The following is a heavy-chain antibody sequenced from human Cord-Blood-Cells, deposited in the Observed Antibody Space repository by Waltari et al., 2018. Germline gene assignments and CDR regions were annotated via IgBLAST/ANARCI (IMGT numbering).Heavy chain of an antibody. J-gene: IGHJ1*01. Sequence: QVHLQQWGAGLLKPSEPLSLTRAVYCGSFRGYYWSWIRPPPGTGLEWIGESKHSGSTNYNTSLKSRVTISVDTSKNQFSLKLSSVTAADTAVYYCASRPSTYCTGGVCYRYFQHWGQGTLVTVSS. D-gene: IGHD2-8*02. CDR2: SKHSGST. V-gene: IGHV4-34*01. CDR1: CGSFRGYY. CDR3: ASRPSTYCTGGVCYRYFQH.